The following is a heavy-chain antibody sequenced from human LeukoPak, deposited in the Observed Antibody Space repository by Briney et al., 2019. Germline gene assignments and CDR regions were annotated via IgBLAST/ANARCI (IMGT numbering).Heavy chain of an antibody. D-gene: IGHD3-3*01. V-gene: IGHV4-59*01. J-gene: IGHJ4*02. Sequence: SETLSLTCTVSGGSISSYYWSWVRQPPGKGLEWIGYIYYSGSTNYNPSLKSRVTISVDTSKNQFSLKLSSVTAADTAVYYCARTQRGRDDFWSGDLDYWGQGTLVTVSS. CDR1: GGSISSYY. CDR2: IYYSGST. CDR3: ARTQRGRDDFWSGDLDY.